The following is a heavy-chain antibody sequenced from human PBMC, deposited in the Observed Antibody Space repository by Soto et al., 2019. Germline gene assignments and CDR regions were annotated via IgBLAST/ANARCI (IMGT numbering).Heavy chain of an antibody. CDR1: GYMFTSYD. J-gene: IGHJ4*02. V-gene: IGHV1-8*01. CDR2: MNPNSGNT. CDR3: ARDGVSSTEYTWNYGTYFDY. Sequence: GASVKVSCKASGYMFTSYDINWVRQATGQGFEWMGWMNPNSGNTGYAQKFQGRFTISRDSTKQTLYLQMNSLRPDDTAMYYCARDGVSSTEYTWNYGTYFDYWGQGALVTVS. D-gene: IGHD1-7*01.